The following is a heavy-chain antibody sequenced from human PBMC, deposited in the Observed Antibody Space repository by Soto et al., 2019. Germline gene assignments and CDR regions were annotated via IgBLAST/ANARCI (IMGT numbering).Heavy chain of an antibody. V-gene: IGHV4-38-2*01. CDR2: VFHSGTT. Sequence: PSEPLCLPNAVSGYYINGGYGWGWIRQSPGKGLEWIGSVFHSGTTYSPPSLKPRLTISVDTSKNQFSLDLNAVTAADTAVYYCVRDFGDLHDFWSGSDYWGQGIPGTVFS. J-gene: IGHJ4*02. D-gene: IGHD3-3*01. CDR1: GYYINGGYG. CDR3: VRDFGDLHDFWSGSDY.